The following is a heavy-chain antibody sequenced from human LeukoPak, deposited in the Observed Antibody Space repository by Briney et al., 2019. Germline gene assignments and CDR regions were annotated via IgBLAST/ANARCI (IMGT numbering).Heavy chain of an antibody. V-gene: IGHV4-38-2*02. J-gene: IGHJ4*02. CDR2: IYRSGST. Sequence: SETLSLTCTVSGYSISSGYYWGWIRQPPGKGLEWIGSIYRSGSTYYNPSLKSRVTISVDTSKNQFSLKLSSVTAADTAVYYCAEATRGYWGQGTLVTVSS. CDR1: GYSISSGYY. CDR3: AEATRGY. D-gene: IGHD1-26*01.